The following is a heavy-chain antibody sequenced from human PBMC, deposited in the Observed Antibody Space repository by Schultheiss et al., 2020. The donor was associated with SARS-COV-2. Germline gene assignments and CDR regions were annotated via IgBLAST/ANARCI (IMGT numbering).Heavy chain of an antibody. CDR3: ARGRGFGELSLTMNYYYGMDV. D-gene: IGHD3-10*01. V-gene: IGHV1-46*01. Sequence: ASVKVSCKASGYTFTGYYMHWVRQAPGQGLEWMGWINPSGGSTSYAQKFQGRVTMTRDTSTSTVYMELSSLRSEDTAVYYCARGRGFGELSLTMNYYYGMDVWGQGTTVTVSS. J-gene: IGHJ6*02. CDR1: GYTFTGYY. CDR2: INPSGGST.